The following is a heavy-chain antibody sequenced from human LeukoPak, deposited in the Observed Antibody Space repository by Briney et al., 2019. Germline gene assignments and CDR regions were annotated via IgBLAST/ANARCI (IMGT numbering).Heavy chain of an antibody. D-gene: IGHD1-26*01. CDR1: GFTLSTNA. J-gene: IGHJ4*02. Sequence: GGSLRLSCLTSGFTLSTNAMSWVRQAPGKGLEWISGISGSGASTYYADSVKGRFTISRDDSRNTLYLRMNSLRGDDTAVYYCAKDVGKWESLHFFDYWGQGTLVTVSS. CDR3: AKDVGKWESLHFFDY. V-gene: IGHV3-23*01. CDR2: ISGSGAST.